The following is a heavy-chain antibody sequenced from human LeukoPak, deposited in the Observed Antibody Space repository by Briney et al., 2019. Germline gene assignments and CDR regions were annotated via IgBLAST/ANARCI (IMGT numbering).Heavy chain of an antibody. V-gene: IGHV4-34*01. CDR2: INHSGST. J-gene: IGHJ4*02. Sequence: PSETLSLTCAVYGGSFSGYYWSWIRQPPGKGLEWIGEINHSGSTNYNPSLKSRVTISVDTSKNQFSLKLSSVTAADTAVYYCARGRGVTIFGVVTIFDYWGQGTLVTVSS. D-gene: IGHD3-3*01. CDR3: ARGRGVTIFGVVTIFDY. CDR1: GGSFSGYY.